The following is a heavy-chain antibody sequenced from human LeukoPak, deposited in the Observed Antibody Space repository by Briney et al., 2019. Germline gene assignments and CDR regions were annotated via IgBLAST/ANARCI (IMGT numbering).Heavy chain of an antibody. CDR3: ATNGFSGSYLATFDI. CDR1: GGSISSYY. V-gene: IGHV4-59*01. J-gene: IGHJ3*02. Sequence: SETLSLTCTVSGGSISSYYWSWIRKPPGMGLEWIGYIYYSGSTNYNPSLKSRVTISVDTSKNQFSLKLSSVTAADTAVYYCATNGFSGSYLATFDIWGQGTMVTVSS. CDR2: IYYSGST. D-gene: IGHD1-26*01.